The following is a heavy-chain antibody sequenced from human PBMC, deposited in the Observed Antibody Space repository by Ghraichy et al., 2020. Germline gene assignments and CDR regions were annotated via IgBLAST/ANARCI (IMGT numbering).Heavy chain of an antibody. CDR3: VHLSIAATGTIFDY. CDR1: GGSSSGYY. J-gene: IGHJ4*02. Sequence: SETLSLTCGVYGGSSSGYYWTWIRQPPGKGLEWIGEINHSGSTNYNPSLKSRVTILADTSKNQFSLKLSSVTAADMAVYYCVHLSIAATGTIFDYWGQGALVTVSS. CDR2: INHSGST. V-gene: IGHV4-34*01. D-gene: IGHD6-13*01.